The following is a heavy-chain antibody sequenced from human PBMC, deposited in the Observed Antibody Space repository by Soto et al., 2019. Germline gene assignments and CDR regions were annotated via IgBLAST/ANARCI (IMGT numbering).Heavy chain of an antibody. D-gene: IGHD2-2*02. CDR2: MNPNSGNT. CDR3: ARAPPYCSSTSCYTPYYYYGMDV. Sequence: QVQLVQSGAEVKKPGASVKVSCKASGYTFTSYDINWVRQATGQGLEWMGWMNPNSGNTGYAQKFQGRVTMTRNTSISTAYMELSSLRSEYTAVYYCARAPPYCSSTSCYTPYYYYGMDVWGQGTTVTVSS. CDR1: GYTFTSYD. J-gene: IGHJ6*02. V-gene: IGHV1-8*01.